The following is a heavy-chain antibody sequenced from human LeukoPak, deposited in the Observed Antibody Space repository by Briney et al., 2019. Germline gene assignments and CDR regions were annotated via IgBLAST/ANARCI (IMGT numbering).Heavy chain of an antibody. CDR2: ISGSGSDT. D-gene: IGHD3-22*01. CDR3: AKVSHSSATSTPPFDS. J-gene: IGHJ4*02. V-gene: IGHV3-23*01. Sequence: PGGSLRLSCAAAGFTISSYAMSWGRQAPGKGLGWVSTISGSGSDTFYADSVKGRFTISRDNSKNTLYMQMNSLGVDDTAVYYCAKVSHSSATSTPPFDSWGQGTLVTVSS. CDR1: GFTISSYA.